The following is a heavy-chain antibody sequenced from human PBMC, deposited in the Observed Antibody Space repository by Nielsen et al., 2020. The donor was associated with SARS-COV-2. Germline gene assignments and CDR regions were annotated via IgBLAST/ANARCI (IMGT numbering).Heavy chain of an antibody. V-gene: IGHV3-30*18. CDR2: ISSEGSKK. CDR3: AKRRAVFMLTFGGEGAMDV. CDR1: GFTFNNYG. D-gene: IGHD3-16*01. J-gene: IGHJ6*02. Sequence: GGSLRLSCAASGFTFNNYGFYWVRQAPGKGLEWVASISSEGSKKYYADSLTGRFTVSRDTSKNTVYLQMNSLLVEDTAVYHCAKRRAVFMLTFGGEGAMDVWGQGTTVSVSS.